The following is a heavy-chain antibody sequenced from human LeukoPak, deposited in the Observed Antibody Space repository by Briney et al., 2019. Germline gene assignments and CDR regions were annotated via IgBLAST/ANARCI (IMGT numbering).Heavy chain of an antibody. V-gene: IGHV4-59*08. Sequence: SETLSLTCTVSGGSISSYYWSWIRQPPGKGLEWIGYIYYSGSTHYNPSLKSRVTISVDTSKTQFALKLSSVTAADTAVYYCARMSGLVGATMEPDAFDIWGQGTMVTVSS. J-gene: IGHJ3*02. CDR1: GGSISSYY. D-gene: IGHD1-26*01. CDR2: IYYSGST. CDR3: ARMSGLVGATMEPDAFDI.